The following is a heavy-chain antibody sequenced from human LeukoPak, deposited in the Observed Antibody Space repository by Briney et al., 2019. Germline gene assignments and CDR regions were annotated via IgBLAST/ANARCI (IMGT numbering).Heavy chain of an antibody. CDR1: GYTFTSYY. V-gene: IGHV1-46*01. CDR3: ARGGYCSSTSCYTAYMDV. J-gene: IGHJ6*03. D-gene: IGHD2-2*02. CDR2: INPSGGST. Sequence: GASVKVSCKASGYTFTSYYTHWVRQAPGQGLEWMGIINPSGGSTSYAQKFQGRVTMTRDMSTSTVYMELSSLRSEDTAVYYCARGGYCSSTSCYTAYMDVWGKGTTVTVSS.